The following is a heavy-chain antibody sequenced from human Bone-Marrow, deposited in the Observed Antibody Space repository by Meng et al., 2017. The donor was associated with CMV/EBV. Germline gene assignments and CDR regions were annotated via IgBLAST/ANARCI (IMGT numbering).Heavy chain of an antibody. Sequence: ASVKVSCKASGYSFTGYYMHWVRQAPGQGLEWMGWISAYNGGTNYAQNLLGRVTMTIDTSTTTAYMELRSLRFDDTAVYYCARDPCYDLWSGLLCYDYGMDVWGQGTTVTVSS. CDR3: ARDPCYDLWSGLLCYDYGMDV. CDR2: ISAYNGGT. D-gene: IGHD3-3*01. J-gene: IGHJ6*02. V-gene: IGHV1-18*04. CDR1: GYSFTGYY.